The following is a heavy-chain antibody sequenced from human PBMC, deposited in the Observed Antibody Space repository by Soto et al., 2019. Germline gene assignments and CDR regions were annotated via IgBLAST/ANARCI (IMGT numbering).Heavy chain of an antibody. V-gene: IGHV3-53*01. CDR2: LYGGGRT. Sequence: PGGSLRLSCVGSGFTVSSSYMSWVRQAPGKGLECVSVLYGGGRTFYADSVKGRFTISRDNSGNTLYLQMNSLRADDTAVYYCAREHSGYDLGLGYWGQGTLVTVSS. CDR1: GFTVSSSY. CDR3: AREHSGYDLGLGY. J-gene: IGHJ4*02. D-gene: IGHD5-12*01.